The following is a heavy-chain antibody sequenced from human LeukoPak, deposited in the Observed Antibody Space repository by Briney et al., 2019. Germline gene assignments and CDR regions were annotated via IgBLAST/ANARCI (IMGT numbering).Heavy chain of an antibody. J-gene: IGHJ4*02. CDR1: GFTFSSYE. CDR2: ISSSGSTI. Sequence: GGSLRLSCAASGFTFSSYEMNWVRQAPGKGLEWVSYISSSGSTIYYADSVKGRFTISRGNAKNSLYLQMNSLRAEDTAVYYCARQSGHSYGFDYWGQGTLVTVSS. CDR3: ARQSGHSYGFDY. D-gene: IGHD5-18*01. V-gene: IGHV3-48*03.